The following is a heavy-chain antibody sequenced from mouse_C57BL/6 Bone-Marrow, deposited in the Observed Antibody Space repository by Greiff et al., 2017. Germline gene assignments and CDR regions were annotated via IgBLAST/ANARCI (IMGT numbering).Heavy chain of an antibody. CDR1: GYTFTDYY. CDR3: ARTPLARLRRYYFDY. V-gene: IGHV1-76*01. Sequence: VQRVESGAELVRPGASVKLSCKASGYTFTDYYINWVKQRPGQGLEWIARIYPGSGNNYYNEKFKGKATLTAEKSSITAYMQLSSLTSEDSAVYFCARTPLARLRRYYFDYWGQGTTLTVSS. CDR2: IYPGSGNN. J-gene: IGHJ2*01. D-gene: IGHD2-4*01.